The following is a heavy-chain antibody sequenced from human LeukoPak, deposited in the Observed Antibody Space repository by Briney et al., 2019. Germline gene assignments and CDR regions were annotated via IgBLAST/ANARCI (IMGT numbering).Heavy chain of an antibody. J-gene: IGHJ4*02. D-gene: IGHD6-6*01. Sequence: PSETLSLTCTVSDYSISSGYYWGWIWQPPGKGLEWIGTIYHSGITYYSPSLKSRVTMSVDTSNNQFSLKLTSVTAADTAVYYCARLSSSSYFFDYWGQGTLVTVSS. V-gene: IGHV4-38-2*02. CDR3: ARLSSSSYFFDY. CDR1: DYSISSGYY. CDR2: IYHSGIT.